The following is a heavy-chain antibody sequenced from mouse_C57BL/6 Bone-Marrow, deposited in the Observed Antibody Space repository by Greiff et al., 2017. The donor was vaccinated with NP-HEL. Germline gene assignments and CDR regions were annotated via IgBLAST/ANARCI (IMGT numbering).Heavy chain of an antibody. CDR2: IYPGNSDT. J-gene: IGHJ3*01. CDR3: TRGRFYDYLAWFAY. CDR1: GYTFTSYW. V-gene: IGHV1-5*01. Sequence: EVQLQESGTVLARPGASVKMSCKTSGYTFTSYWMHWVKQRPGQGLEWIGAIYPGNSDTRYNQKFKGKAKLTAVTSASTAYMELSSLTNEDSAVYYCTRGRFYDYLAWFAYWGQGTLVTVSA. D-gene: IGHD2-4*01.